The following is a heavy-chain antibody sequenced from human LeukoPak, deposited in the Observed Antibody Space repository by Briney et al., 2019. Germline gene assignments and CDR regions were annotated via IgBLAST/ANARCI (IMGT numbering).Heavy chain of an antibody. J-gene: IGHJ4*02. D-gene: IGHD5-24*01. Sequence: ASVKVSCKASGGTFSNYAISWVRQAPGQGLEWMGRITPMLGTTNYAQKLQGRVTIATDESTSTAYMELSSLRSEDTAVYYCASRDGYKRDYWGQGTLVTVSS. CDR1: GGTFSNYA. CDR2: ITPMLGTT. V-gene: IGHV1-69*11. CDR3: ASRDGYKRDY.